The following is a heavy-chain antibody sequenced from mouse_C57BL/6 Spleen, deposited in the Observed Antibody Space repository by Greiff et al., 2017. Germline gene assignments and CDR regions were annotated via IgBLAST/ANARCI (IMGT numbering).Heavy chain of an antibody. CDR3: ARLVDSDYGGNYAMDY. D-gene: IGHD2-5*01. CDR1: GYTFTDYN. V-gene: IGHV1-18*01. CDR2: INPNNGGT. J-gene: IGHJ4*01. Sequence: VQLQQSGPELVKPGASVKIPCKASGYTFTDYNMDWVKQSHGKSLEWIGDINPNNGGTIYNQKFKGKATLTADKSSSTAYMELRSLTSEDTSDYYGARLVDSDYGGNYAMDYWGQGTSVTVSS.